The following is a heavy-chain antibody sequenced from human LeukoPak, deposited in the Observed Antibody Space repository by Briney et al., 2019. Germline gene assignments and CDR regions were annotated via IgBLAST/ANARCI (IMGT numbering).Heavy chain of an antibody. J-gene: IGHJ5*02. Sequence: GGSLRLSCAASGVTFSSYWMSWVRQAPGKGLEWVANIKQDGSEKYYVDSVKGRFTISRDNAKNSLYLQMNSLRAEDTAVYYCARDRDILTGYDNNWFDPWGQGTLVTVSS. V-gene: IGHV3-7*03. CDR3: ARDRDILTGYDNNWFDP. D-gene: IGHD3-9*01. CDR2: IKQDGSEK. CDR1: GVTFSSYW.